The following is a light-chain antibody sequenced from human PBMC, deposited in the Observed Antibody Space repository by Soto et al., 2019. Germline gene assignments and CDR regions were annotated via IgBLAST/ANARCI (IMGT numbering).Light chain of an antibody. CDR3: ISYTDRQSYL. Sequence: QSVLTQPASVSGSPGQSITISCSGTSSDIGSYDHVAWYQQFPGKSPKLIIYAVSDRPSWVSDRFSGSKSGISASLTISGLQTEDEADYYCISYTDRQSYLFGTGTKVTVL. CDR1: SSDIGSYDH. V-gene: IGLV2-14*03. J-gene: IGLJ1*01. CDR2: AVS.